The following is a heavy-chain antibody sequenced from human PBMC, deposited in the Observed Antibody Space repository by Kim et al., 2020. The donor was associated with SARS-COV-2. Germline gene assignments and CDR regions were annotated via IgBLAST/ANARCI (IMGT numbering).Heavy chain of an antibody. J-gene: IGHJ4*02. CDR2: IFYSGST. D-gene: IGHD3-22*01. CDR3: TGQHDSSGYFFV. CDR1: GGSISSYY. V-gene: IGHV4-59*08. Sequence: SETLSLTCTVSGGSISSYYWSWIRQPPGKGLEWIGYIFYSGSTNYNPSLKSRVTISVDTSKNQFSLKLSSVTAADTAVYYCTGQHDSSGYFFVWGQGALVTVSS.